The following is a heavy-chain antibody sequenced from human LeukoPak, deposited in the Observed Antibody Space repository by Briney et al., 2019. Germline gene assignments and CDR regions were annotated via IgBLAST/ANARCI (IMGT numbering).Heavy chain of an antibody. Sequence: GGSLRLSCAASGFTFSSYSMNWVRQAPGKGLEWVSSISSSSYIYYADSVKGRFTISRDNAKNSLYLQMNSLRAEDTAVYYCARDFSYYDFWSGYGFDYWGQGTLVTVSS. D-gene: IGHD3-3*01. CDR1: GFTFSSYS. V-gene: IGHV3-21*01. CDR2: ISSSSYI. CDR3: ARDFSYYDFWSGYGFDY. J-gene: IGHJ4*02.